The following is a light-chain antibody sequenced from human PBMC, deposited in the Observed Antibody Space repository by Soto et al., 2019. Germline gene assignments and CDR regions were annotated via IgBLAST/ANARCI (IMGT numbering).Light chain of an antibody. Sequence: QSALTQPRSVSLSPGQSVTISCTGTSRDVGKYNYVSWFQQYPGKAPKVIIYDVTKRPSGVPDRFSGSKSGDAAYLTISGLQADDEAHYYCCSYAGSFSRFVLFGGGTKVTVL. CDR2: DVT. CDR1: SRDVGKYNY. CDR3: CSYAGSFSRFVL. V-gene: IGLV2-11*01. J-gene: IGLJ2*01.